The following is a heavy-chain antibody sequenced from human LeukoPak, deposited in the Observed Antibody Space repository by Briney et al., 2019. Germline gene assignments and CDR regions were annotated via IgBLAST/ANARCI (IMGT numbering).Heavy chain of an antibody. CDR3: AKVAGSGSYYNGFDS. Sequence: GGSLRLSCSASGFTYNNNAMNWVRQAPGNGLKRVSGISGSGGSAYYADSVKGRFTISRDISKDTLYLEMNSLRAEDTAVYYCAKVAGSGSYYNGFDSWGQGTLVTVSS. V-gene: IGHV3-23*01. J-gene: IGHJ4*02. CDR2: ISGSGGSA. CDR1: GFTYNNNA. D-gene: IGHD3-10*01.